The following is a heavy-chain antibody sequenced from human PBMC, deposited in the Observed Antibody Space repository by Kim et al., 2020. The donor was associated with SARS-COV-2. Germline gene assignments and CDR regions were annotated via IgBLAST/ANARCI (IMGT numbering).Heavy chain of an antibody. D-gene: IGHD3-10*01. CDR3: AREARLNTMVRGVDP. CDR2: INHSGST. CDR1: GGSFSGYY. J-gene: IGHJ5*02. Sequence: SETLSLTCAVYGGSFSGYYWSWIRQPPGKGLEWIGEINHSGSTNYNPSLKSRVTISVDTSKNQFSLKLSSVTAADTAVYYCAREARLNTMVRGVDPWGQGTLVTVSS. V-gene: IGHV4-34*01.